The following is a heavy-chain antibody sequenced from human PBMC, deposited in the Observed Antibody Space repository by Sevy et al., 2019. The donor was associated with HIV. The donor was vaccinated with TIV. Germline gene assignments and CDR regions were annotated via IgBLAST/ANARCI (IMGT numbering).Heavy chain of an antibody. D-gene: IGHD5-18*01. V-gene: IGHV4-34*01. J-gene: IGHJ4*02. CDR2: INHSGST. Sequence: SETLSLTCAVYRGSFTGYYWSWIRPPPGKGLEWIGEINHSGSTTYNPSLKSRVTISVDTYKNQFSLRLTSVTAADTAVYYCARGVGNSYGYDPDYWGQGTLVTVSS. CDR3: ARGVGNSYGYDPDY. CDR1: RGSFTGYY.